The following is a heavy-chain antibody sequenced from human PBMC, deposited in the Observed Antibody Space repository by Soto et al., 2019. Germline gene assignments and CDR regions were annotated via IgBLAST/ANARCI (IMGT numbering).Heavy chain of an antibody. CDR1: GFSFSSYA. V-gene: IGHV3-23*01. CDR2: ISRSGNST. J-gene: IGHJ4*01. D-gene: IGHD3-9*01. Sequence: EVQVLESGGDLAQPGGSLRLSCAASGFSFSSYALSWVRQSPGKGLEWVSSISRSGNSTYSADSVRGRFTISRDNSKNTLYMQLYSLRAEDTAVEYCAIDAKMLDWLPTSFYYVSWGRGALFTVS. CDR3: AIDAKMLDWLPTSFYYVS.